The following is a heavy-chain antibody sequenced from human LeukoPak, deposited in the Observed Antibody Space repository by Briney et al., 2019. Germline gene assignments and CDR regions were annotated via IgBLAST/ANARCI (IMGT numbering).Heavy chain of an antibody. D-gene: IGHD2/OR15-2a*01. J-gene: IGHJ5*02. CDR3: ARLKGPPNRYNWIDP. Sequence: GESLKISCQGAGYSFTSYWIGWVRQMPGKGLEGMGIIYPGDCDTRYSPSFQGQVTISADKSISTAYLQWSSLKTSDTAMYYCARLKGPPNRYNWIDPWGQGALVTVSS. CDR1: GYSFTSYW. V-gene: IGHV5-51*01. CDR2: IYPGDCDT.